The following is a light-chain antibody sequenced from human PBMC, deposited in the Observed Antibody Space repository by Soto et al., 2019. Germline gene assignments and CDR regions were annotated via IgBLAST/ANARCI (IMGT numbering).Light chain of an antibody. J-gene: IGKJ4*01. Sequence: MVLTQAPGTLSFSPGERATLSCRASQRVSSGYLAWYQQKPGQAPRLLIYGASSRATGIPDRFSGSGSGTDFTLTISGLEPEDCAVYYCQQYVTSPLTFGGGTKVEIK. CDR2: GAS. CDR1: QRVSSGY. CDR3: QQYVTSPLT. V-gene: IGKV3-20*01.